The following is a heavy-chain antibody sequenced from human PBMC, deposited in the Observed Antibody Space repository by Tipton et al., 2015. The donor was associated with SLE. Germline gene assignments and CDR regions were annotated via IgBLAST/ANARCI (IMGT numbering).Heavy chain of an antibody. V-gene: IGHV4-59*01. CDR3: ASLRGHSFGYDY. CDR1: GGSISTFY. D-gene: IGHD5-18*01. CDR2: IYNSGNT. Sequence: TLSLTCTVSGGSISTFYWSWIRQPPGKGLEWIGYIYNSGNTDYNPSFTSRVTMSVATSKNQFSLKLNSVTTADTAVYYCASLRGHSFGYDYWGRGTLVTVAS. J-gene: IGHJ4*02.